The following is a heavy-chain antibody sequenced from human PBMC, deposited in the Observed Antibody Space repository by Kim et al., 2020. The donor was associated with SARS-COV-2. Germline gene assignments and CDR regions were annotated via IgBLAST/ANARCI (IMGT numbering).Heavy chain of an antibody. D-gene: IGHD1-1*01. CDR3: ARGARRTTTSWFDA. V-gene: IGHV4-34*01. Sequence: SETLSLTCAIYGGYFSDYYWTWIRQSPVKGLEWIGEIRHSGTTNYNPSLKSRVNISLDKSKNQFSLELNSVTAADTALYYCARGARRTTTSWFDAWGQGT. J-gene: IGHJ5*02. CDR2: IRHSGTT. CDR1: GGYFSDYY.